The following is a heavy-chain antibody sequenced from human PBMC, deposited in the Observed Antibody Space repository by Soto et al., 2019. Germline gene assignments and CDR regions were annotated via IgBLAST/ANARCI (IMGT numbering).Heavy chain of an antibody. CDR1: GYTFTSYG. CDR3: ARDTAAAGIFDY. V-gene: IGHV1-18*01. J-gene: IGHJ4*02. Sequence: QVQLVQSGAEGKKPGASVKVSCKSSGYTFTSYGISLVRQAPGQGREWMGWISAYNGNTNYAQKLHVRVNMTTGTSTSTAYMELRRLRSEDTAVYYCARDTAAAGIFDYWGKGTLVTVS. CDR2: ISAYNGNT. D-gene: IGHD6-13*01.